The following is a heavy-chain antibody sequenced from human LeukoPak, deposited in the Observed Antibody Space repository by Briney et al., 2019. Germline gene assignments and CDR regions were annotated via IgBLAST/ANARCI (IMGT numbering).Heavy chain of an antibody. Sequence: PSETLSLTCTVSGGSISNYYWSWIRQPPGKGLEWIGYIYYSGNTNYNPSLKSRVTISVDASKNQFSLRLSSVTAADTAVYYCARPTGSGWYYFDYWGQGTLATVSS. CDR2: IYYSGNT. V-gene: IGHV4-59*01. D-gene: IGHD6-19*01. CDR3: ARPTGSGWYYFDY. CDR1: GGSISNYY. J-gene: IGHJ4*02.